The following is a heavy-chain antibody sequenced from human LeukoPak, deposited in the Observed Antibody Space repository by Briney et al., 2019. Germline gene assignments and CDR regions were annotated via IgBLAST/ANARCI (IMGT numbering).Heavy chain of an antibody. CDR1: GYTFTSYG. J-gene: IGHJ4*02. Sequence: ASVKVSCKASGYTFTSYGISWVRQAPGQGLEWMGWISAYNGNTNYAQKLQGRVTMTEDTSTDTAYMELSSLRSEDTAVYYCATAGGSGWYYYFDYWGQGTLVTVSS. D-gene: IGHD6-19*01. CDR2: ISAYNGNT. V-gene: IGHV1-18*01. CDR3: ATAGGSGWYYYFDY.